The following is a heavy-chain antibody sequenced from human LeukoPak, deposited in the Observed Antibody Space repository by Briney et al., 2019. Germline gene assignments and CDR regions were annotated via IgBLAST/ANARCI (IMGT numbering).Heavy chain of an antibody. Sequence: GGSLRLSCAASGFTFKSAWMNWVRQAPGKGLEWVGRIKSKTDGGTTDYAAPVKGRFSISRDDSTNTLYLQMNSLKAEDTAVYYCTSFTISSGFPWGQGTLVTVSS. CDR1: GFTFKSAW. J-gene: IGHJ5*02. D-gene: IGHD6-6*01. CDR2: IKSKTDGGTT. V-gene: IGHV3-15*07. CDR3: TSFTISSGFP.